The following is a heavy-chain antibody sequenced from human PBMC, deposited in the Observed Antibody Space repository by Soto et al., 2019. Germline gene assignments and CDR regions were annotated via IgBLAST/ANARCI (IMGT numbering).Heavy chain of an antibody. CDR1: GYSFTSYW. J-gene: IGHJ6*02. CDR3: ARQGYQPTYYYYGMDV. D-gene: IGHD2-2*01. CDR2: IYPGDSDT. Sequence: GESLKISCKGSGYSFTSYWIGWARQMPGKGLGWMGIIYPGDSDTRYSPSFQGQVTISADKSISTAYLQWSSLKASDTAMYYCARQGYQPTYYYYGMDVWGQGTTVTVSS. V-gene: IGHV5-51*01.